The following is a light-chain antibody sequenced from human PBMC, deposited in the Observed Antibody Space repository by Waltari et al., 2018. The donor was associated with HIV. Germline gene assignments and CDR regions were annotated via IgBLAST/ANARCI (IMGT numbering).Light chain of an antibody. Sequence: QLVLTQSPSASASLGASVKLTCTLSSGHSSYAIAWHQQQPEKGTRYLMKLNIDGSHSKGDVIPALFSVFSSGAARHPTISRLQSEDAAYYYCQTWGTGIRVFGGGTTLTVL. CDR2: LNIDGSH. CDR3: QTWGTGIRV. CDR1: SGHSSYA. V-gene: IGLV4-69*01. J-gene: IGLJ3*02.